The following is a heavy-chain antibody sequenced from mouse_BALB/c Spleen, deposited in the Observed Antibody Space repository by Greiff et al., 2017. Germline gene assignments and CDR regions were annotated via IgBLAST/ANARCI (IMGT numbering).Heavy chain of an antibody. J-gene: IGHJ3*01. Sequence: EVHLVESGGGLVQPGGSRKLSCAASGFTFSSFGMHWVRQAPEKGLEWVAYISSGSSTIYYADTVKGRFTISRDNPKNTLFLQMTSLRSEDTAMYYCAPTARAPFAYWGQGTLVTVSA. CDR2: ISSGSSTI. CDR1: GFTFSSFG. CDR3: APTARAPFAY. D-gene: IGHD3-2*01. V-gene: IGHV5-17*02.